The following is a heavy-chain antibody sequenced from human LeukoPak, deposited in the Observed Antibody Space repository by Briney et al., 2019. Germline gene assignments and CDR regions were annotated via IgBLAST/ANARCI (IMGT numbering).Heavy chain of an antibody. CDR2: INHSGST. Sequence: SETLSLTCAVYGGSFSGYYWSWIRQPPGKGLEWIGEINHSGSTNYNPSLKSRVTISVDTSKNQFSLKLSSVTAADTAVYYCARGFHYGAYCGGDCYSAWGQGTLVTVSS. V-gene: IGHV4-34*01. CDR3: ARGFHYGAYCGGDCYSA. CDR1: GGSFSGYY. J-gene: IGHJ5*02. D-gene: IGHD2-21*02.